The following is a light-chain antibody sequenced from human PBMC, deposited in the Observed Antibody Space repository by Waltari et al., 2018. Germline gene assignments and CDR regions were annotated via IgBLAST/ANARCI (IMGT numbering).Light chain of an antibody. CDR3: QAWASSTVI. J-gene: IGLJ2*01. CDR1: KLGNQY. CDR2: QAN. Sequence: SYELTQTPSVSVSPGQTATITCSGNKLGNQYTSWYQQKPGQSPVLVIYQANKRSSGSPERFSGSNSGNTATLTISGTQAIDEADYYCQAWASSTVIFGGGTKLAVL. V-gene: IGLV3-1*01.